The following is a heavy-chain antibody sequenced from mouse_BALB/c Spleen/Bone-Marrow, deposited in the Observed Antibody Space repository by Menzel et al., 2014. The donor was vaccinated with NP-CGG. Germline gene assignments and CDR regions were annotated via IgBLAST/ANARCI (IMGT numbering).Heavy chain of an antibody. CDR1: GFNIXDTY. J-gene: IGHJ3*01. D-gene: IGHD2-2*01. CDR3: ARNYGYGKSFAY. CDR2: IDPANGNT. Sequence: VQLKESGAELVKPGASVKLSCTASGFNIXDTYMHWVKQRPEQGLGWIGRIDPANGNTKYDPKFQGKATITADTSSNTAYLQLSSLTSEDTAVYYCARNYGYGKSFAYWGQGTLVTVSA. V-gene: IGHV14-3*02.